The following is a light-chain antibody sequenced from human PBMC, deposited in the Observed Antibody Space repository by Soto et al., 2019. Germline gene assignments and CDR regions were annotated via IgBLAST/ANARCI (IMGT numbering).Light chain of an antibody. CDR2: ATS. Sequence: EIVLRQSPGTLCLSPGERATLSCKTSQSRGSNFLAWYQHKPGQSPRLLIYATSSRATGIPDRFTGGGAGTGFTLTISRLEPEDSAVYYCQQYGSSPTFGGGTKVDNK. CDR1: QSRGSNF. V-gene: IGKV3-20*01. J-gene: IGKJ4*01. CDR3: QQYGSSPT.